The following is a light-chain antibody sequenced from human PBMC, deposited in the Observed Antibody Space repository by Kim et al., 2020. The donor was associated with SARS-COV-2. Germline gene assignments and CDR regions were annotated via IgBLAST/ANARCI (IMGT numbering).Light chain of an antibody. Sequence: QSALTQPPSASGSPRQSVTISCTGTSSDVGGYNFVSWYQQHPGKAPKLMIYEVSKRPSGAPDRFSGSKSGNTASLTVSGLQAEDEADYYCSSYAGSNNSVFGTGTKVTVL. V-gene: IGLV2-8*01. CDR1: SSDVGGYNF. CDR3: SSYAGSNNSV. CDR2: EVS. J-gene: IGLJ1*01.